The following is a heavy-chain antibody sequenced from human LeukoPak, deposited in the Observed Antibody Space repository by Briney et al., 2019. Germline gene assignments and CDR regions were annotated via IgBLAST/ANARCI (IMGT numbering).Heavy chain of an antibody. CDR3: AREDHYYGTRGYYGMDV. V-gene: IGHV4-30-2*01. CDR2: ICHSGST. CDR1: GGSISSGGYY. Sequence: SQTLSLTYTVSGGSISSGGYYWSWIRHPPGKGLEWIGYICHSGSTYSNPSLKSRVTISVDRSKNQFSLRLSSVTAADTAVYYCAREDHYYGTRGYYGMDVWGQGTTVTVSS. D-gene: IGHD3-10*01. J-gene: IGHJ6*02.